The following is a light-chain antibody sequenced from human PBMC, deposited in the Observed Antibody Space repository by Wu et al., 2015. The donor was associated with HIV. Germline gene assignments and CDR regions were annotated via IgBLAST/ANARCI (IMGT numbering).Light chain of an antibody. J-gene: IGKJ4*01. V-gene: IGKV3-11*01. CDR3: RQRISWPPT. CDR1: HNINIY. Sequence: IVLTQSPATLSLSPGETATLSCRASHNINIYLAWYQQKPGQAPRLLMDDASNRATGIPARFTGSGSGTDFTLTINTLEPEDFAVYYCRQRISWPPTFGGGTKVGIK. CDR2: DAS.